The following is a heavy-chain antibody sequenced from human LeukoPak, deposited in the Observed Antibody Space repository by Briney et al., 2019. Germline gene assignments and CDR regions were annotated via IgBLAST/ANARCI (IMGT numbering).Heavy chain of an antibody. CDR2: ISAYNGNT. J-gene: IGHJ5*02. Sequence: ASVKVSCKASGYTFTSYGISWVRQAPGQGLEWMGWISAYNGNTNYAQKLQGRVTMTTDTSTSTAYMELRSLRSDDTAVYYSARAMYYYDSSGYYYNWFDPWGQGTLVTVSS. CDR1: GYTFTSYG. CDR3: ARAMYYYDSSGYYYNWFDP. D-gene: IGHD3-22*01. V-gene: IGHV1-18*01.